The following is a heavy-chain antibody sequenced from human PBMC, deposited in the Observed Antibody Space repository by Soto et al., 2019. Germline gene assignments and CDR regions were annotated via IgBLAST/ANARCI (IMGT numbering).Heavy chain of an antibody. CDR3: LVSFGMDV. CDR2: ISYDGSNK. J-gene: IGHJ6*02. CDR1: GFTFSSYA. D-gene: IGHD6-6*01. Sequence: GGSLRLSCAASGFTFSSYAMHWVRQAPGKGLEWVAVISYDGSNKYYADSVKGRFTISRDNSKNTLYLQMNSLRAEDTAVYYCLVSFGMDVWGQGTTVTVSS. V-gene: IGHV3-30-3*01.